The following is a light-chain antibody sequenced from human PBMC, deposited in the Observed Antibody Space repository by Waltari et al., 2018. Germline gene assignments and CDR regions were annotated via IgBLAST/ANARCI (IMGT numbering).Light chain of an antibody. Sequence: EIVLTQSPGTASLSPGERVTLSCRASQSVGSSSLAWYQQKPGQAPGLVIYRASMRATVIPDRLRGSGSGTDCSLTISRLEPEDFAVYYCQQHGTLPATFGQGTKVEIK. CDR2: RAS. V-gene: IGKV3-20*01. CDR3: QQHGTLPAT. J-gene: IGKJ1*01. CDR1: QSVGSSS.